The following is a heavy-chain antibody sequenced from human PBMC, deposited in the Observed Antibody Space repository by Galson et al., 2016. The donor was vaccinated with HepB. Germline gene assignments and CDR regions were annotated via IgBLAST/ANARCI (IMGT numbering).Heavy chain of an antibody. CDR2: IYDNEHT. V-gene: IGHV4-30-2*01. D-gene: IGHD1-1*01. Sequence: TLSPTCAVSGPSITGGPYSWSWIRHPPGKGLEWIANIYDNEHTYNSPSLRSRVSISVDRLKTTFCLNLSSVTAADTAVYYGAKAPRSTKYFEFWGHGILVTVSS. CDR1: GPSITGGPYS. CDR3: AKAPRSTKYFEF. J-gene: IGHJ4*01.